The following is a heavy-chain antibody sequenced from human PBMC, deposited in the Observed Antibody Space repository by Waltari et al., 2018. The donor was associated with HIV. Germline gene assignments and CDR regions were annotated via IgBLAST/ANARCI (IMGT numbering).Heavy chain of an antibody. V-gene: IGHV4-38-2*01. CDR3: ASGSRRGHSHGIDY. D-gene: IGHD5-18*01. J-gene: IGHJ4*02. CDR2: SLHSGNT. CDR1: GYSIESGYY. Sequence: QVQLQESGPGLVKPSETLSLTCSVSGYSIESGYYWGWLRQPPGKALEWIGSSLHSGNTYYNPSLKSRLTISLDTSKNQVSLKLSSVTAADTAVYYCASGSRRGHSHGIDYWGQGTLVTVSS.